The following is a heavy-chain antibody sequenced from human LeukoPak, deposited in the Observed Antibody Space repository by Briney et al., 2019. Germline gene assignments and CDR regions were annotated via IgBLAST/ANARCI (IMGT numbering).Heavy chain of an antibody. V-gene: IGHV4-34*01. CDR1: GGSFSGYY. CDR2: INHSGTT. J-gene: IGHJ4*02. Sequence: PSETLSLTCAVYGGSFSGYYWSWIRQPPGKGLEWIGEINHSGTTNYHPSLKSRVTLSVDTSRNQFSLKLSSVTAADTAVYYCAREGIGSGWKSFDYWGQGTLVTVSS. D-gene: IGHD6-19*01. CDR3: AREGIGSGWKSFDY.